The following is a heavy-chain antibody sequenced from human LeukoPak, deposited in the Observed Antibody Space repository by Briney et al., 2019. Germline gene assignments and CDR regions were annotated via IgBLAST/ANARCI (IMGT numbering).Heavy chain of an antibody. V-gene: IGHV1-69*13. Sequence: SVQVSCKASGGTFSSYAISWVRQAPGQGLEWMGGIIPIFGTANYAQKFQGRVTITADESTSTAYMELSSLRSEDTAVYYCATLFRGVIGYWGQGTLVTVSS. CDR3: ATLFRGVIGY. D-gene: IGHD3-10*01. J-gene: IGHJ4*02. CDR1: GGTFSSYA. CDR2: IIPIFGTA.